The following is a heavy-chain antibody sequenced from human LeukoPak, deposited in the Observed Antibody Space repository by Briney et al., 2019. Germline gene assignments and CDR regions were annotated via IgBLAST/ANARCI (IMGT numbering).Heavy chain of an antibody. J-gene: IGHJ4*02. Sequence: SETLSLTCTVSGGSISPYYWSWIRQPPGKGLEWIGYIHYSGSTNYNPSLKSRVTISVDTSKNQFSLKLSSVTAADTAVYYCARGHYAIDYWGQGTLVTVSS. CDR2: IHYSGST. V-gene: IGHV4-59*12. D-gene: IGHD4-17*01. CDR1: GGSISPYY. CDR3: ARGHYAIDY.